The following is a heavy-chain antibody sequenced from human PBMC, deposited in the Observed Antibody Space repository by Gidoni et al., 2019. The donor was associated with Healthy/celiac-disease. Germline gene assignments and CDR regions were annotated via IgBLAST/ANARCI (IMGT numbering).Heavy chain of an antibody. J-gene: IGHJ4*02. CDR3: ARDEWLVDGYNGVKFDY. Sequence: QVQLVQSGAEVKKPGASVKVSCKASGYTFTGYYMPWVRQAPGQGLEWMGWINPNSGGTNYAQKFQGRVTMTRDTSISTAYMELSRLRSDDTAVYYCARDEWLVDGYNGVKFDYWGQGTLVTVSS. V-gene: IGHV1-2*02. D-gene: IGHD3-10*01. CDR1: GYTFTGYY. CDR2: INPNSGGT.